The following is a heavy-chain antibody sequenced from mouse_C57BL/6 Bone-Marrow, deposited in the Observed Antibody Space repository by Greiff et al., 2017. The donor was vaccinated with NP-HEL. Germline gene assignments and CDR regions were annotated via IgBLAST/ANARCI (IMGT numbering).Heavy chain of an antibody. Sequence: VQLKESGPGLVQPSQSLSITCTVSGFSLTSYGVHWVRQSPGKGLEWLGVIWSGGSTDYNVAFISRLSISKDNSKSQVFFKMNSLQADDTAIYYCARLSTVVADWYFDVWGTGTTVTVSS. CDR2: IWSGGST. CDR1: GFSLTSYG. J-gene: IGHJ1*03. V-gene: IGHV2-2*01. D-gene: IGHD1-1*01. CDR3: ARLSTVVADWYFDV.